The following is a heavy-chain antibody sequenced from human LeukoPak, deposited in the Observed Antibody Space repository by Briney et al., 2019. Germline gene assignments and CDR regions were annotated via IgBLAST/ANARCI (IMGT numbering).Heavy chain of an antibody. Sequence: GGSLRLSCAASGFTFSSYSMNWVRHAPGKGLEWVAVISYDGSNKYYADSVKGRFTISRDNSKNTLYLQMNSLRAEDTAVYYCAKDIAGGSCDYWGQGTLVTVSS. D-gene: IGHD2-15*01. V-gene: IGHV3-30*18. CDR1: GFTFSSYS. CDR2: ISYDGSNK. J-gene: IGHJ4*02. CDR3: AKDIAGGSCDY.